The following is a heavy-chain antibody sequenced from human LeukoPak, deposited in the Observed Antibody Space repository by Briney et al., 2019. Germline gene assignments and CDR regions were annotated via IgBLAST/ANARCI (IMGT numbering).Heavy chain of an antibody. J-gene: IGHJ4*02. CDR1: GFTFSIYA. CDR3: ARAVVGKEDLDY. CDR2: IPHDGSTK. V-gene: IGHV3-30*04. Sequence: ERSLRLSCAASGFTFSIYAIHWVRQAPGKGLEWVAVIPHDGSTKYYADSVRGRFTISRDNSKNTLYLQMDSLGAEDTAVYYCARAVVGKEDLDYWGQGTLVAVSS. D-gene: IGHD6-19*01.